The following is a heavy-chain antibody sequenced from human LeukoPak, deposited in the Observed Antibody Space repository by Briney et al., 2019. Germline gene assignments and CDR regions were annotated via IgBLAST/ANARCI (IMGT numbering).Heavy chain of an antibody. CDR2: IYTSGST. D-gene: IGHD6-19*01. Sequence: SSETLSLTCTVSGGSISSYYWSWIRQPAGKGLEWIGRIYTSGSTNYNPSLKSRVTMSVDTSKNQFSLKLSSVPAADTAVYYCARAPRSHSSGWLDVWGQGTTVTVSS. CDR3: ARAPRSHSSGWLDV. J-gene: IGHJ6*02. CDR1: GGSISSYY. V-gene: IGHV4-4*07.